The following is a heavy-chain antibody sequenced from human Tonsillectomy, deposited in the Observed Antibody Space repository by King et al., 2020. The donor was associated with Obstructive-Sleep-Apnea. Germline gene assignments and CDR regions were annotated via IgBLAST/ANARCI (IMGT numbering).Heavy chain of an antibody. CDR2: ISYDGSNK. J-gene: IGHJ4*02. CDR1: GFTFSSYG. CDR3: AKAGYSGYECDY. Sequence: QLVQSGGGVVQPVRSLRLSCAASGFTFSSYGMHWVRQAPGKGLEWVAVISYDGSNKYYADSVKGRFTISRDNSKNTLYLQMNSLRAEDTAVYYCAKAGYSGYECDYWGQGTLVTVSS. V-gene: IGHV3-30*18. D-gene: IGHD5-12*01.